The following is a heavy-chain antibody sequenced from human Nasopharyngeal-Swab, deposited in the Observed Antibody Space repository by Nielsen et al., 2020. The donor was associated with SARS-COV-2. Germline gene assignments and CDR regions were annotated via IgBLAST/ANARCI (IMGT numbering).Heavy chain of an antibody. V-gene: IGHV3-33*01. J-gene: IGHJ4*02. Sequence: GESLKISCAASGFTFSSYGMHWVRQAPGKGLEWVAVIWYDGSNKYYADSVKGRFTISRDNSKNTLYLQMNSLRAEDTAVYYCARDMASYTAMVTGYWGQGTLVTFSS. CDR1: GFTFSSYG. CDR3: ARDMASYTAMVTGY. CDR2: IWYDGSNK. D-gene: IGHD5-18*01.